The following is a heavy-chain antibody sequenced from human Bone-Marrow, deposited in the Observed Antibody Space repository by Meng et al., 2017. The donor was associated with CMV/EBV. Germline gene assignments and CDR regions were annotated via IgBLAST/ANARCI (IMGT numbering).Heavy chain of an antibody. CDR2: TVYGGNT. J-gene: IGHJ6*02. Sequence: SETLSLTCTVSGGSVSSGSYHWNWIRQPPGKGLEWIGQTVYGGNTNYSPSLKSRLTISVDTSKNQFSLKLTSVTAADTAVYYCARERCSGGSCYSLAMDVWGQGTTVTVSS. V-gene: IGHV4-61*01. CDR3: ARERCSGGSCYSLAMDV. D-gene: IGHD2-15*01. CDR1: GGSVSSGSYH.